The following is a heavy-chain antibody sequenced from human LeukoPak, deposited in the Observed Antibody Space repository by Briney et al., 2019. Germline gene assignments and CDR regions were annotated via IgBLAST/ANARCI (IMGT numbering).Heavy chain of an antibody. V-gene: IGHV3-21*01. CDR3: ARDQDYHYMDV. CDR1: GLTFSSYS. Sequence: GGFLRLSCAASGLTFSSYSMNWVRQAPGKGLEWVSSISSSSSYIYYADSVKGRFTISRDNAKNSLYLQMNSLRAEDTAVYYCARDQDYHYMDVWGKGTTVTVSS. CDR2: ISSSSSYI. J-gene: IGHJ6*03.